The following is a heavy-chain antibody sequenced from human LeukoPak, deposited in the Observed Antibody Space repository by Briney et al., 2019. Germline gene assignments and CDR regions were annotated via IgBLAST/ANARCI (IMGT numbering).Heavy chain of an antibody. V-gene: IGHV3-23*01. CDR2: VSSSGDKT. CDR3: ANYGRHFAS. J-gene: IGHJ5*02. Sequence: GGSLRLSCAASGFTFNNYARGWVRQAPGKGLEWVSLVSSSGDKTYYPESVKGRFTISRDNSKNTLYLQMNSLRAEDTAVYYCANYGRHFASWGQGTLVTVSP. CDR1: GFTFNNYA. D-gene: IGHD3-3*02.